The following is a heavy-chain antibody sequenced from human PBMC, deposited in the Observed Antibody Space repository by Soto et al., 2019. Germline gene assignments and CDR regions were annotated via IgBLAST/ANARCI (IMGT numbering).Heavy chain of an antibody. Sequence: GGSLRLSCAASGFTFRSYGMHWVRQAPGKGLEWVSVIWYDGSNKYYADSVKGRFTISRDNSKNTLYLQMNSLRVEDTAVYYCAIDGVVQLAANGMVVWGQGTTVTVSS. D-gene: IGHD6-6*01. V-gene: IGHV3-33*01. CDR3: AIDGVVQLAANGMVV. CDR2: IWYDGSNK. J-gene: IGHJ6*02. CDR1: GFTFRSYG.